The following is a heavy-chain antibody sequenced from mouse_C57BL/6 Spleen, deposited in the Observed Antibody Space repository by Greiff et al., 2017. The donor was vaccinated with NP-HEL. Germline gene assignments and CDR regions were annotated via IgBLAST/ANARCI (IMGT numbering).Heavy chain of an antibody. CDR2: IYPSDSET. CDR3: ARERGTTALDY. D-gene: IGHD1-2*01. CDR1: GYTFTSYW. Sequence: VKLQQPGAELVRPGSSVKLSCKASGYTFTSYWMDWVKQRPGQGLEWIGNIYPSDSETHYNQKFKDKATLTVDKSSSTAYMQLSSLTSEDSAVYYCARERGTTALDYWGQGTTLTVSS. J-gene: IGHJ2*01. V-gene: IGHV1-61*01.